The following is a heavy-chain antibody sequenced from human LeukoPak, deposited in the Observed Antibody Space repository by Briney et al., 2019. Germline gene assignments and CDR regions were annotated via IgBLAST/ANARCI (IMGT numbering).Heavy chain of an antibody. CDR3: ARVNQGYSYGSGYYYYYMDV. CDR1: GYTFTSYD. CDR2: MNPNSGNT. D-gene: IGHD5-18*01. J-gene: IGHJ6*03. Sequence: GASVKVSCKASGYTFTSYDIIWVRQATGQGLEWMGWMNPNSGNTGYAQKFQGRVTMTRNTSISTAYMELSSLRSEDTAVYYCARVNQGYSYGSGYYYYYMDVWGKGTTVTVSS. V-gene: IGHV1-8*01.